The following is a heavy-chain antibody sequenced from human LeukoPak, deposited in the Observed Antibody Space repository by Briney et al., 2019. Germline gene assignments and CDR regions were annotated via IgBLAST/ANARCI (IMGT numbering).Heavy chain of an antibody. Sequence: SETLSLTCTVSGGSISSYYLSWIRQPPGKGLEWIGYIYYSGSTNYNPSLKSRVTISVDTSKNQFSLKLSSVTAADTAVYYCARELGGYSYGLFDYWGQGTLVTVSS. CDR1: GGSISSYY. J-gene: IGHJ4*02. D-gene: IGHD5-18*01. CDR2: IYYSGST. CDR3: ARELGGYSYGLFDY. V-gene: IGHV4-59*01.